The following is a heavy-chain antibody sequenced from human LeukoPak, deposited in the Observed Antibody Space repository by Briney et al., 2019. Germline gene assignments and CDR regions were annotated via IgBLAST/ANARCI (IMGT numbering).Heavy chain of an antibody. Sequence: ASVTVSCTASGYTFTSYGISWVRQAPGQGLEWMGIINPSGGSTSYAQKFQGRVTMTRDTSTSTVYMELSSLRSEDTAVYYCARADYGDDNYWGQGTLVTVSS. CDR2: INPSGGST. CDR3: ARADYGDDNY. V-gene: IGHV1-46*01. J-gene: IGHJ4*02. CDR1: GYTFTSYG. D-gene: IGHD4-17*01.